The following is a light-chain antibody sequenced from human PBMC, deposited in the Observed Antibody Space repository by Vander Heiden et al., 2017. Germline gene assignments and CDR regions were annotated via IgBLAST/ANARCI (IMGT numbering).Light chain of an antibody. Sequence: IRMTRAPSSFSASTGDRVTITCRASQGISSYLAWYQQKPGKAPKLLIYAASTLQSGVPSRFSGSGSGTDFTLTISCLQSEDFATYYCQQYYSYPFTFGPGTKVDIK. CDR3: QQYYSYPFT. CDR1: QGISSY. V-gene: IGKV1-8*01. J-gene: IGKJ3*01. CDR2: AAS.